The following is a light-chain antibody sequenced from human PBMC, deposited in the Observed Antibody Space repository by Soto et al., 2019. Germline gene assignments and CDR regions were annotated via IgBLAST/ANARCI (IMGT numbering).Light chain of an antibody. V-gene: IGKV1-27*01. J-gene: IGKJ1*01. Sequence: DIPMTQSPSSLSASVGDRVTITCRASQGISSYLAWYQQKPGKVPQLLIHGASTLQSGVPSRFSGSGSGTDFTLVITSLQPEDVATYYCQQYNRAPRTFGQGTKVEI. CDR2: GAS. CDR1: QGISSY. CDR3: QQYNRAPRT.